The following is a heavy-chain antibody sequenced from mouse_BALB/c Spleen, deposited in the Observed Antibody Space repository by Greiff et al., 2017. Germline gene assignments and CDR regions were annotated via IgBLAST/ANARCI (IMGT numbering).Heavy chain of an antibody. CDR1: GFTFSDYG. D-gene: IGHD2-4*01. V-gene: IGHV5-15*02. Sequence: EVHLVESGGGLVQPGGSRKLSCAASGFTFSDYGMAWVRQAPGKGPEWVAFISNLAYSIYYADTVTGRFTISRENAKNTLYLEMSSLRSEDTAMYYCARDGGITTRFAYWGQGTLVTVSA. CDR3: ARDGGITTRFAY. CDR2: ISNLAYSI. J-gene: IGHJ3*01.